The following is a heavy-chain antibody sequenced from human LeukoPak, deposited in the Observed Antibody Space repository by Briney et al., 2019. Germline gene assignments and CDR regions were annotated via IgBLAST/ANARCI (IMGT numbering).Heavy chain of an antibody. Sequence: SVKVSCKASGGTFSRYAISWVRQAPGQGLEWMGGIIPFFGTANYAQKFQGRVTITADESTSTAYMELSSLRSEDTAVYYCARDDRPLYCSSTSCDSNWFDPWGQGTLVTVSS. CDR1: GGTFSRYA. D-gene: IGHD2-2*01. V-gene: IGHV1-69*13. CDR2: IIPFFGTA. CDR3: ARDDRPLYCSSTSCDSNWFDP. J-gene: IGHJ5*02.